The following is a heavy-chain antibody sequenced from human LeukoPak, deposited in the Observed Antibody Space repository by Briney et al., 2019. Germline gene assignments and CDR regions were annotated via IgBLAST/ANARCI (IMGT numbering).Heavy chain of an antibody. J-gene: IGHJ6*03. CDR1: GFTFSSYG. Sequence: PGGSLRLSCAASGFTFSSYGMHWVRQAPGKGLEWVAFIRYDGSNKYYADSVKGRFTISRDNSKNTLYLQMNSLRAEDTAVYYCARGPGSPDRYMDVWGKGTTVTVSS. CDR2: IRYDGSNK. V-gene: IGHV3-30*02. CDR3: ARGPGSPDRYMDV. D-gene: IGHD1-14*01.